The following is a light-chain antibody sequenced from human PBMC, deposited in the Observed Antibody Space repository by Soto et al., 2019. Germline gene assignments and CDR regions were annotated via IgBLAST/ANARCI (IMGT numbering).Light chain of an antibody. CDR2: VAS. J-gene: IGKJ1*01. Sequence: VWKHSRSALSXXPGEXATLXXRXSQSVRSSYLAWYQQKPFQSPMLLIYVASIISTSIPNIFSCGRSGPDFNLTISRMGPEDFAVCYRQQYGILRLWTYGHGTNVDIK. V-gene: IGKV3-20*01. CDR3: QQYGILRLWT. CDR1: QSVRSSY.